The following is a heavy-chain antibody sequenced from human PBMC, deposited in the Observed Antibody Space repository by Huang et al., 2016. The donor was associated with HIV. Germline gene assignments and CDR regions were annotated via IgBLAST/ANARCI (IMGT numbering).Heavy chain of an antibody. CDR3: ARGFGINYNHEAFDV. V-gene: IGHV1-8*01. J-gene: IGHJ3*01. CDR1: GYTFTNYY. CDR2: MNPKSGNV. D-gene: IGHD3-10*01. Sequence: QIQLAQSGAEVKKPGASVKVSCKASGYTFTNYYINWVRQASGQGVEWMGWMNPKSGNVGYTKKFQGRVAILRNSSINTAYLEVTSLTSEGTAVYYCARGFGINYNHEAFDVWGQGTMVTVSS.